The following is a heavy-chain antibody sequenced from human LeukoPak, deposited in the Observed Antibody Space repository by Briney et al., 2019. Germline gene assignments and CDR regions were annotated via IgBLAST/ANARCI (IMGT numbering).Heavy chain of an antibody. J-gene: IGHJ6*03. D-gene: IGHD7-27*01. Sequence: GGSLRLSCAASGFTFSSYWMSWVRQAPGKGLEWVANIKQDGSEEYYVDSVKGRFTISRDNAKNSLYLQMNSLRAEDMAVYYCARGETEEANWESHYYQHYCMDVWGKGTTVTVSS. CDR1: GFTFSSYW. CDR2: IKQDGSEE. CDR3: ARGETEEANWESHYYQHYCMDV. V-gene: IGHV3-7*01.